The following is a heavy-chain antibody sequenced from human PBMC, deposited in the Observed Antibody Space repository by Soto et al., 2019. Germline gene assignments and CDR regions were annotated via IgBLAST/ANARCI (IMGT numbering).Heavy chain of an antibody. CDR3: ARDGGWVVVPAAIPRYYGMDV. CDR1: GYTFTSYA. Sequence: ASVKVSCKASGYTFTSYAMHWVRKAPGQRLEWMGWINAGNGNTKYSQKFQGRVTITRDTSASTAYMELSSLRSEDTAVYYCARDGGWVVVPAAIPRYYGMDVWGQGTTVTVSS. V-gene: IGHV1-3*01. CDR2: INAGNGNT. J-gene: IGHJ6*02. D-gene: IGHD2-2*01.